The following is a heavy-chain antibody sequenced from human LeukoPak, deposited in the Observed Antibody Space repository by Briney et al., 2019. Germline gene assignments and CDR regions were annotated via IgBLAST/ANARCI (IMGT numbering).Heavy chain of an antibody. Sequence: SETLSLTCTVSGGSISSSNYYWGWIRQPPGKGLEWIGSIYYSGSTYYNPSLKSRVTISVDTSKNQFSLKLSSVTAADTAVYYCARHPYSSGWYGRFDYWGQGTLVTVSS. CDR2: IYYSGST. CDR1: GGSISSSNYY. D-gene: IGHD6-19*01. V-gene: IGHV4-39*01. CDR3: ARHPYSSGWYGRFDY. J-gene: IGHJ4*02.